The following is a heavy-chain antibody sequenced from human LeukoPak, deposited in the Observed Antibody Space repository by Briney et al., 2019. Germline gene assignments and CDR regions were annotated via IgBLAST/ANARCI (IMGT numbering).Heavy chain of an antibody. CDR1: GGSFSGYY. CDR2: INQSGST. CDR3: ARGPASGSYFAWFDP. D-gene: IGHD3-10*01. Sequence: NPSETLSLTCAVYGGSFSGYYWSWIRQPPGKGLEWIGEINQSGSTKYNPSLESRVTISVDTSKNQFSLKLTSMTAADTAVCYCARGPASGSYFAWFDPWGQGALVSVSS. V-gene: IGHV4-34*01. J-gene: IGHJ5*02.